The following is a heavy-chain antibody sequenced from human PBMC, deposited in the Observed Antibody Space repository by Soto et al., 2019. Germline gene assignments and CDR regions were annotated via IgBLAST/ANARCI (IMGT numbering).Heavy chain of an antibody. CDR3: ASDEKIGGYYYYFGY. V-gene: IGHV1-46*03. Sequence: VSVKVSCKASGYTFTSYYMHWVRQAPGQGLGWMGIINPSGGSTSYAQKFQGRVTMTRDTSPSTVYMELSSLKYEDTALYYCASDEKIGGYYYYFGYWGQWTLVTDSS. CDR1: GYTFTSYY. J-gene: IGHJ4*02. CDR2: INPSGGST. D-gene: IGHD3-22*01.